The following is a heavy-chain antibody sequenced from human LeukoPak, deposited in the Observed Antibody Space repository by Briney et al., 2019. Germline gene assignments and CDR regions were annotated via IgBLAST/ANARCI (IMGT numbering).Heavy chain of an antibody. D-gene: IGHD2-2*01. V-gene: IGHV3-23*01. J-gene: IGHJ4*02. CDR2: ISGSGGST. Sequence: GGSLRLSCAASGFTFSSYAMSWVRQAPGKGLEWVSAISGSGGSTYYADSVKGRFTISRDNSKNTVYLQMNSLRPEDTAVYYCAKDGTRGPAAYYFDNWGQGTLVTVSS. CDR3: AKDGTRGPAAYYFDN. CDR1: GFTFSSYA.